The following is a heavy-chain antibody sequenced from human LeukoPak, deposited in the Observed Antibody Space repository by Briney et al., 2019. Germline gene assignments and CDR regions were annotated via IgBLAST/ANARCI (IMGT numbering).Heavy chain of an antibody. CDR1: GFTFSSYA. J-gene: IGHJ4*02. Sequence: GSLRLSCAASGFTFSSYAMSWVRQPPGKGLEWIGEINHSGSTNYNPSLKSRVTISVDTSKNQFSLKLSSVTAADTAVYYCARLRVAVAGNSIDYWGQGTLVTVSS. CDR3: ARLRVAVAGNSIDY. V-gene: IGHV4-34*01. CDR2: INHSGST. D-gene: IGHD6-19*01.